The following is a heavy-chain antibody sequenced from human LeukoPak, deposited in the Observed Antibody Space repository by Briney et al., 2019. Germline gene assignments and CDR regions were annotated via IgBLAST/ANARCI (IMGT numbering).Heavy chain of an antibody. CDR3: ARASGTDSSGYLQIDY. D-gene: IGHD3-22*01. CDR2: INSDGGDT. V-gene: IGHV3-74*01. Sequence: PGGSLSLSCSASGFTFSRSWMHWVRPAPGQGLVWLSRINSDGGDTTYADSVKGRFTISRDNAKNTVYLQMNSLRAEDTAMYYCARASGTDSSGYLQIDYWGQGTLVTVSS. J-gene: IGHJ4*02. CDR1: GFTFSRSW.